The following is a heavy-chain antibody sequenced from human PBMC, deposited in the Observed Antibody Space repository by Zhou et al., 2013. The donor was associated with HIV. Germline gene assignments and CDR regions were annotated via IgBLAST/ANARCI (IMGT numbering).Heavy chain of an antibody. CDR2: INPNSGGT. D-gene: IGHD2-2*01. CDR1: GYSFSGHY. J-gene: IGHJ6*03. Sequence: QVQLVQSGAEVKKPGASVKVSCKASGYSFSGHYIFWVRQAPGEGLEWMGWINPNSGGTEYAQKFQGRVTMTRDTSISTAYMELTRLTSDDTAVYYCARDALFCSSHTCYYYYYYMDVWGVGTTVTVSS. CDR3: ARDALFCSSHTCYYYYYYMDV. V-gene: IGHV1-2*02.